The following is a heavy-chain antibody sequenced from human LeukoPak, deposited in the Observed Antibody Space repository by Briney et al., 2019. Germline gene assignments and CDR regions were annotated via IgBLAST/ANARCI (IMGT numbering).Heavy chain of an antibody. D-gene: IGHD2-15*01. Sequence: SVTVSCKASGCTFSSYAISLMRQAPGPGLEWMGGIIPIFGTAKYAQKFQGRVTITADESTSTAYMELSSLRSEDTAVYYCARGAVAATAFDYWGQGTLVTVSS. CDR3: ARGAVAATAFDY. CDR1: GCTFSSYA. CDR2: IIPIFGTA. J-gene: IGHJ4*02. V-gene: IGHV1-69*13.